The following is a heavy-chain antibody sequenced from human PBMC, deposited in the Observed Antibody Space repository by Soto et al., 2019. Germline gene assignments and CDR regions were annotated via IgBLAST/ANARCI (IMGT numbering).Heavy chain of an antibody. CDR2: VNHGGST. V-gene: IGHV4-34*01. Sequence: PSQTLSLTCAVSGGSFSGFFWGWIRQPPGKGLEWIGEVNHGGSTNYNPSLKSRATISSDTSKNHFSLTLRSVTAADTAVYYCARAAVAAGGPFDKWGQGALVTVSS. CDR3: ARAAVAAGGPFDK. CDR1: GGSFSGFF. D-gene: IGHD2-15*01. J-gene: IGHJ4*02.